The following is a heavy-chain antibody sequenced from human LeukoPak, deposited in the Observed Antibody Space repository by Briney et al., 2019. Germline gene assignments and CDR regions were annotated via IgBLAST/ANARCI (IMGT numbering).Heavy chain of an antibody. V-gene: IGHV3-23*01. CDR2: ISGSGGST. Sequence: GGSLRLSCAASGFMFSAYEMNWVRQAPGKGLEWVSAISGSGGSTYYADSVKGRFTISRDNSKNTLYLQMNSLRAEDTAVYYCAKEIWTVTTISYYFDYWGQGTLVTVSS. CDR1: GFMFSAYE. CDR3: AKEIWTVTTISYYFDY. J-gene: IGHJ4*02. D-gene: IGHD4-17*01.